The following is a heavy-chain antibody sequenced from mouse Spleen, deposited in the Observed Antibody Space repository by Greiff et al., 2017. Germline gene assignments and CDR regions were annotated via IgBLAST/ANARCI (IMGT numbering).Heavy chain of an antibody. V-gene: IGHV1-76*01. Sequence: QVHVKQSGAELVRPGASVKLSCKASGYTFTDYYINWVKQRPGQGLEWIARIYPGSGNTYYNEKFKGKATLTAEKSSSTAYMQLSSLTSEDSAVYFCANFYYGNSYAMDYWGQGTSVTVSS. D-gene: IGHD2-1*01. CDR3: ANFYYGNSYAMDY. CDR1: GYTFTDYY. CDR2: IYPGSGNT. J-gene: IGHJ4*01.